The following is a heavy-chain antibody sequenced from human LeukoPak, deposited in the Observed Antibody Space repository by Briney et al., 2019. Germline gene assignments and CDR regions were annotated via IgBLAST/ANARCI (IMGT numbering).Heavy chain of an antibody. V-gene: IGHV1-8*01. CDR3: ARGSLIDNWNDY. CDR2: MNPNSGNT. D-gene: IGHD1-20*01. Sequence: ASVKVSCMASGYTFTSYDINWVRQATGQGLEWMGWMNPNSGNTGYAQKFQGRVTMTRNTSISTAYMELSSLRSEDTAVYYCARGSLIDNWNDYWGQGTLVTVSS. CDR1: GYTFTSYD. J-gene: IGHJ4*02.